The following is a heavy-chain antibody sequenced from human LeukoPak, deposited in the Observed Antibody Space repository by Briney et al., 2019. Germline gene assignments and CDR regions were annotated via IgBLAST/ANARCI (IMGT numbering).Heavy chain of an antibody. CDR3: AKGIPYSSSWYGAPYYFDY. D-gene: IGHD6-13*01. CDR1: GFTFSSYA. CDR2: ISGSGGST. J-gene: IGHJ4*02. Sequence: GGSLRPSCAASGFTFSSYAMSWVRQAPGKGLEWVSAISGSGGSTYYADSVKGRFTISRDNSKNTLYLQMNSLRAEDTAVYYCAKGIPYSSSWYGAPYYFDYWGQGTLVTVSS. V-gene: IGHV3-23*01.